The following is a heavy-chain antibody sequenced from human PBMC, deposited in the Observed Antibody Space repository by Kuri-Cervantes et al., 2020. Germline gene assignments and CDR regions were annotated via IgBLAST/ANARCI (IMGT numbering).Heavy chain of an antibody. CDR2: INPNSGGT. J-gene: IGHJ3*02. CDR3: ARVAGYPHAFDI. Sequence: ASVKVSCKASGYTFTGYYMHWVRQAPGQGLEWMGWINPNSGGTNYAQKFQGRVTMTRDTSISTAYMELSSLRSEDTAVYYCARVAGYPHAFDIWGQGTMVTVSS. D-gene: IGHD3-9*01. V-gene: IGHV1-2*02. CDR1: GYTFTGYY.